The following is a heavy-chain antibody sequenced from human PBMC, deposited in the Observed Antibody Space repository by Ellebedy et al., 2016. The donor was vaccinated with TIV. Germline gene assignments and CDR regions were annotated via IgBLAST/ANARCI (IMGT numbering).Heavy chain of an antibody. J-gene: IGHJ4*02. V-gene: IGHV3-23*01. CDR3: AKDRYCSGGSCYWLDY. Sequence: PGGSLRLSCAASGITFSTYVMSWVRLAPGKGLEWVSSIVISCGSTYYADSVKGRFTISRDHSKNTLYLQMNSLRAEDTAVYYCAKDRYCSGGSCYWLDYWGQGTLVTVSS. CDR2: IVISCGST. D-gene: IGHD2-15*01. CDR1: GITFSTYV.